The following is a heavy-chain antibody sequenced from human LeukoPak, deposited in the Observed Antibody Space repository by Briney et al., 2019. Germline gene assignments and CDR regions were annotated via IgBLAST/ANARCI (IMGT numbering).Heavy chain of an antibody. Sequence: ASVTVSCKASGYTFPIYSISWVRQAPGKGREWMGRISASNGNTNYAQKLQGRVTMTTDTSTSTAYMELRSLTSDDTAVYYCARYPLSYSSNWHYYFDYWGQGTLLTVSS. J-gene: IGHJ4*02. D-gene: IGHD6-13*01. V-gene: IGHV1-18*01. CDR1: GYTFPIYS. CDR3: ARYPLSYSSNWHYYFDY. CDR2: ISASNGNT.